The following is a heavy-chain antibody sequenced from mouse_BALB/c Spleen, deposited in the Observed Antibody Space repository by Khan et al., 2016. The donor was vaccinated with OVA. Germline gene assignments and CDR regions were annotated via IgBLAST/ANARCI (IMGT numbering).Heavy chain of an antibody. CDR1: GYTFTSYT. CDR2: INPSNGYT. D-gene: IGHD2-14*01. J-gene: IGHJ3*01. CDR3: VRDGAYHRNDGWFAY. Sequence: QVQLQQPGAELARPGASVKMSCKASGYTFTSYTIHWIKLRPGQGLEWIGYINPSNGYTNYNQKFKDKATLTADKSSTTAYMQLSSLTSDDSAVYYVVRDGAYHRNDGWFAYWGQGTLVTVSA. V-gene: IGHV1-4*01.